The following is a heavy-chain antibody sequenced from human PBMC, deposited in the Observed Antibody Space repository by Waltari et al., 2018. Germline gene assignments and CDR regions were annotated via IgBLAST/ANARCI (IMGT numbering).Heavy chain of an antibody. CDR1: GLNFRSYS. CDR2: ISDGSDYS. V-gene: IGHV3-21*01. D-gene: IGHD2-15*01. CDR3: ARDFYCSDGRCTDY. J-gene: IGHJ4*02. Sequence: EVQLVESGGGLVKPGGSLRLSCVVSGLNFRSYSMNWVRQAPGKGLEWVSYISDGSDYSYYADSVKGRFTISRDNPKNSLYLQMNRLRTDDTAVYYCARDFYCSDGRCTDYWGQGTLVTVSS.